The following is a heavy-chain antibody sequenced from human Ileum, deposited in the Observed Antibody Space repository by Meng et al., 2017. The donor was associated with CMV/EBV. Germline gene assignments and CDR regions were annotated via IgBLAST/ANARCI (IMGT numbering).Heavy chain of an antibody. CDR3: ARDVGGGDSA. J-gene: IGHJ5*02. D-gene: IGHD4-17*01. CDR1: GCTCSSYW. V-gene: IGHV3-74*01. CDR2: INTDGRTT. Sequence: LSCAASGCTCSSYWMHWVRQVPGKGLVRVSRINTDGRTTDYADSVRGRFTISRDNAKNTLYLQMNTLRAEDTAVYYCARDVGGGDSAWGQGTLVTVSS.